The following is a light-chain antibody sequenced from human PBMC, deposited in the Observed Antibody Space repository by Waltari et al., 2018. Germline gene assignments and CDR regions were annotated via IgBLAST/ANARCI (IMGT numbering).Light chain of an antibody. V-gene: IGKV1D-12*01. CDR3: LQTNSLPFT. CDR1: QGISSW. CDR2: AAS. J-gene: IGKJ4*01. Sequence: DIQMTQSPSSVSASVGDRVTITCRASQGISSWLAWYQQKPGKAPNLLISAASSLQSWVPSRFSGSGSGTDFSLTISSLQPEDFATYYCLQTNSLPFTFGGGTNVEIK.